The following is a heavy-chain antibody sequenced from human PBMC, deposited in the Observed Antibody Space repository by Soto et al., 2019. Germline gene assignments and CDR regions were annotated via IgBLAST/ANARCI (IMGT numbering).Heavy chain of an antibody. Sequence: SETLSLTCTVSGGSISSSSYYWGWIRQPPGKGLEWIGSIYYSGSTYYNPSLKSRVTISVDTSKNQFSLKLSSVTAADTAVYYCASEDAFDIWGQGTMVTVS. CDR3: ASEDAFDI. J-gene: IGHJ3*02. CDR2: IYYSGST. CDR1: GGSISSSSYY. V-gene: IGHV4-39*01.